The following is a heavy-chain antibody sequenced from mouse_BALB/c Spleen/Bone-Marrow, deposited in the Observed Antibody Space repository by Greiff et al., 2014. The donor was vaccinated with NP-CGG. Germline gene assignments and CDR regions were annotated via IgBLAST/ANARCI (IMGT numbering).Heavy chain of an antibody. Sequence: VQLQQSGAEPVKPGASVKLSCKASGYTFTSYWMHRVKQRPGQGLEWIGEINPSNGRTNYNEKFKSKATLTVDKSSSTAYMQLSSLTSEDSAVYYCARWGFDYWGQGTTLTVSS. CDR1: GYTFTSYW. CDR3: ARWGFDY. CDR2: INPSNGRT. V-gene: IGHV1S81*02. J-gene: IGHJ2*01.